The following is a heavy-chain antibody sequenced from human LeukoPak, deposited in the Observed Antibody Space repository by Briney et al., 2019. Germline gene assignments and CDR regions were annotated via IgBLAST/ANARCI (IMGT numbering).Heavy chain of an antibody. CDR1: GFTFSDYY. CDR3: ARDEGVVVPAAISDY. V-gene: IGHV3-30-3*01. J-gene: IGHJ4*02. Sequence: PGGSLRLSCAASGFTFSDYYMSWIRQAPGKGLEWVAVISYDGSNKYYADSVKGRFTISRDNSKNTLYLQMNSLRAEDTAVYYCARDEGVVVPAAISDYWGQGTLVTVSS. CDR2: ISYDGSNK. D-gene: IGHD2-2*02.